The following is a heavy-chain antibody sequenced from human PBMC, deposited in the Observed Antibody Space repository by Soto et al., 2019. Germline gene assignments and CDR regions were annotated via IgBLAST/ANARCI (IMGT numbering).Heavy chain of an antibody. CDR2: ISAYNGNT. D-gene: IGHD2-15*01. Sequence: QVQLVQPGAEVKKPGASVKVSCKASGYTFTSYGISWVRQAPGQGLEWMGWISAYNGNTNYAQNFQGRVTMTTDTPTTTTYMELRSLSSDDTAVYYCARGPPNYCSGGSCYSHYFDYWGQGTLVTVSS. V-gene: IGHV1-18*01. J-gene: IGHJ4*02. CDR1: GYTFTSYG. CDR3: ARGPPNYCSGGSCYSHYFDY.